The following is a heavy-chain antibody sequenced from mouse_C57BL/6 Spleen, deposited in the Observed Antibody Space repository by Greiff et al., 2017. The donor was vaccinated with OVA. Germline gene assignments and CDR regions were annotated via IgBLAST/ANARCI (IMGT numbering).Heavy chain of an antibody. CDR2: INHSSGYT. D-gene: IGHD2-2*01. CDR1: GYTFTSYT. CDR3: ARRVTGEDY. Sequence: QVQLKESGAELARPGASVKMSCKASGYTFTSYTMHWVKQRPGQGLEWIGYINHSSGYTKYNQKFKDKATLTADKSSSTAYMQLSSLTSEDSAVYYCARRVTGEDYWGQGTTLTVSS. V-gene: IGHV1-4*01. J-gene: IGHJ2*01.